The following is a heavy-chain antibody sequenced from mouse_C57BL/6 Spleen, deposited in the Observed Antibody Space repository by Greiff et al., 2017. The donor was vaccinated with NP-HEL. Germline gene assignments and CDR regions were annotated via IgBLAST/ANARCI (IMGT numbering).Heavy chain of an antibody. Sequence: QVQLQQSGAELVRPGSSVKLSCKASGYTFTSYWMHWVKQRPIQGLEWIGNIDPSDSETHYNQKFKDKATLTVDKSSSTAYMQLSSLTSEDSAVYYCARYYGSLIFDYWGQGTTLTVSS. J-gene: IGHJ2*01. V-gene: IGHV1-52*01. CDR2: IDPSDSET. CDR3: ARYYGSLIFDY. D-gene: IGHD1-1*01. CDR1: GYTFTSYW.